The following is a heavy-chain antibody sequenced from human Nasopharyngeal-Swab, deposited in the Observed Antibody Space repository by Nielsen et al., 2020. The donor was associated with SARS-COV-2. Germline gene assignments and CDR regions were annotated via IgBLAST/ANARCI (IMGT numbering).Heavy chain of an antibody. D-gene: IGHD5-12*01. V-gene: IGHV3-23*01. J-gene: IGHJ6*02. Sequence: GESLKISCAASGFTFRSYAISWVRQAPGKGLEWVSVISGSDHTTCYADSVKGRFTISRDNSKNTVNLQMNSLRVEDTAIYYCAKDRDSGDDSDDYYHYYGMDVWGQGTTVTVFS. CDR2: ISGSDHTT. CDR3: AKDRDSGDDSDDYYHYYGMDV. CDR1: GFTFRSYA.